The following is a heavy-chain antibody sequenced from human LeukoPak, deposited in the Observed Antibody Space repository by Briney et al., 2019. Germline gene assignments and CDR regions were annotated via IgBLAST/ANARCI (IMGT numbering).Heavy chain of an antibody. CDR1: GGSISSYY. CDR2: IYYSGST. V-gene: IGHV4-59*01. Sequence: PSETLSLTCTVSGGSISSYYWSWIRQPPGQGLEWIGYIYYSGSTNYNPSLKSRVTISVDTSKNQFSLKLSSVTAADTAVYYCARDSRAVAVSVFDYWGQGTLVTVSS. CDR3: ARDSRAVAVSVFDY. J-gene: IGHJ4*02. D-gene: IGHD6-19*01.